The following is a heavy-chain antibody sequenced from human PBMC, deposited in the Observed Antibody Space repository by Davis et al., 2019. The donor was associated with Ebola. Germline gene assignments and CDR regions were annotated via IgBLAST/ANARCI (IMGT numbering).Heavy chain of an antibody. V-gene: IGHV1-18*04. CDR2: FSVYNGNT. Sequence: ASVKVSCKTSGYTFSNYAVTWVRQAPGQGLEWMGWFSVYNGNTNYAEKFQGRVTMTTDTSTSTAYMELRSLRSDDTAVYYCSSEYGDYWGQGTLVTVSS. CDR3: SSEYGDY. J-gene: IGHJ4*02. CDR1: GYTFSNYA. D-gene: IGHD2/OR15-2a*01.